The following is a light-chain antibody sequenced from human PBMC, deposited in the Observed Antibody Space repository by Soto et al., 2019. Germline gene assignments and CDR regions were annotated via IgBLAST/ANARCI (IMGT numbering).Light chain of an antibody. V-gene: IGKV3-15*01. CDR3: QQYNDWPLT. CDR2: GAF. J-gene: IGKJ1*01. CDR1: QSVSSN. Sequence: EIVMAQSAFTLSVSAGERVTLSWRASQSVSSNLAWYQQKPGRAPSLLIYGAFTRATGIPARFSGTGSGTEFTLTISSLQSEDFALYYCQQYNDWPLTFGQGTKVDIK.